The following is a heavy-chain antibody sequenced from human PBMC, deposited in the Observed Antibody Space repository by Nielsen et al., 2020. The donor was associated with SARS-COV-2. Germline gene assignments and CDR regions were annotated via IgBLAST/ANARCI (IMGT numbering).Heavy chain of an antibody. J-gene: IGHJ6*02. D-gene: IGHD3-3*01. Sequence: GESLKISCAASGFTFSDYYMSWIRQAPGKWLEWVSYISSSRSYTNYADSVTGRFTISRDNAKNSLYLQMNSLRAEDTAVYYCARDSLFGVVIPYGMDVCGQGTTFTVS. CDR1: GFTFSDYY. CDR2: ISSSRSYT. V-gene: IGHV3-11*05. CDR3: ARDSLFGVVIPYGMDV.